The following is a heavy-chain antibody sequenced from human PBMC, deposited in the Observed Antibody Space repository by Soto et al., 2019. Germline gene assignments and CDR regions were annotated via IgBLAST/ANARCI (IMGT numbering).Heavy chain of an antibody. CDR2: IIPIFGTA. D-gene: IGHD3-22*01. J-gene: IGHJ6*02. CDR3: ARGDLVGGYYPYYYYGMDV. V-gene: IGHV1-69*13. Sequence: SVKVSCKASGGTFSSYAISWVRQAPGQGLEWMGGIIPIFGTANYAQKFQGRVTITADESTSTAYMELSSLRSEDTAVYYCARGDLVGGYYPYYYYGMDVWGQGTTVTVS. CDR1: GGTFSSYA.